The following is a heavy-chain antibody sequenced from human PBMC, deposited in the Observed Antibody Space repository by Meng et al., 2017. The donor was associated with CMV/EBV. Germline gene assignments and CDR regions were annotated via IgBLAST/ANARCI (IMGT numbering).Heavy chain of an antibody. CDR1: GGSFSGYD. V-gene: IGHV4-34*01. Sequence: VQLTRGVAGLLKPAETLSLPCAVYGGSFSGYDWSWIRQPPGKGLEWIGEINHSGSTNYNPSLKSRVTISVDTSKNQFSLKLSSVTAADTAVYYCARGVGGWFDPWGQGTLVTVSS. J-gene: IGHJ5*02. CDR3: ARGVGGWFDP. D-gene: IGHD1-26*01. CDR2: INHSGST.